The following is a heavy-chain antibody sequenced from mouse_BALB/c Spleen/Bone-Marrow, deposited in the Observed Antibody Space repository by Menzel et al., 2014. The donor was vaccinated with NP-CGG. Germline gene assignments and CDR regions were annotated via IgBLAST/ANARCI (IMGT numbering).Heavy chain of an antibody. D-gene: IGHD2-1*01. CDR3: ARRYGKGWYFDV. CDR2: ILPGSASN. J-gene: IGHJ1*01. Sequence: VKLVESGAELMKPGASVKISCTATGYTFSGYWIEWVKQRPGHGLEWIGEILPGSASNKYNEKFKGKVTSIADTSSNTACLQLSSLTSEDSAVYYCARRYGKGWYFDVWGAGTTVTVSS. CDR1: GYTFSGYW. V-gene: IGHV1-9*01.